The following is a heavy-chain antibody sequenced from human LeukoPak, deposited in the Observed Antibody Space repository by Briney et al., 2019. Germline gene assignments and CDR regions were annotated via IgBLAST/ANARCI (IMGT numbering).Heavy chain of an antibody. CDR2: ISGSDGST. V-gene: IGHV3-23*01. Sequence: PGGTLRLSCAASGFTFSSFGMSWVRQAPGKELEWVSRISGSDGSTDYADSVKGRFTISRDNSKNTLYLQMNSLRAEDTAIYYCAKFYRATRGACDSWGQGTLVTVSS. D-gene: IGHD2-21*02. CDR3: AKFYRATRGACDS. J-gene: IGHJ4*02. CDR1: GFTFSSFG.